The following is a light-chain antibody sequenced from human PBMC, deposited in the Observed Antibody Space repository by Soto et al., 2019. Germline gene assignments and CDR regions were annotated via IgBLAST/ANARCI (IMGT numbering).Light chain of an antibody. J-gene: IGKJ3*01. Sequence: DIQMTQSPSSLSASIGDNVTMTCQASQDITKYLNWYQQKAGKPPKLLIFDAFSLEEGVPSRFSGSGSGTDFTLSITSLRPEDLGTYYCQQAASLPQTFGPGTTVDVK. CDR3: QQAASLPQT. CDR2: DAF. CDR1: QDITKY. V-gene: IGKV1-33*01.